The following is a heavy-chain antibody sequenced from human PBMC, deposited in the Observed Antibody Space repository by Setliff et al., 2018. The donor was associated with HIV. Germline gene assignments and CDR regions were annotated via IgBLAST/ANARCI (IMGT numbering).Heavy chain of an antibody. V-gene: IGHV4-39*07. J-gene: IGHJ4*02. D-gene: IGHD3-16*01. CDR1: GGPINIPNFY. CDR2: IYYSGTT. Sequence: PSETLSLTCTVSGGPINIPNFYWAWIRQPPGKGLEWLGSIYYSGTTYVHPSLKSRVTISIDTFKSQFSLKLRSVNAADTAVYYCASWGAGSNSGFDYWGRGTLVTVSS. CDR3: ASWGAGSNSGFDY.